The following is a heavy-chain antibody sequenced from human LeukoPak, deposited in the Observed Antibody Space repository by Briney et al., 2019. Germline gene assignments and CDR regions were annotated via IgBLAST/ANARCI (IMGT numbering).Heavy chain of an antibody. CDR3: ARSTYDFWSGYAGYYYYMDV. D-gene: IGHD3-3*01. CDR2: IWYDGSNK. J-gene: IGHJ6*03. CDR1: GFTFSSYG. V-gene: IGHV3-33*01. Sequence: PGRSLRLSCAASGFTFSSYGLHWVRQAPGKGLEWVAVIWYDGSNKYYADSVKGRFTISRDNSKNTLYLQMGSLRAEDMAVYYCARSTYDFWSGYAGYYYYMDVWGKGTTVTVSS.